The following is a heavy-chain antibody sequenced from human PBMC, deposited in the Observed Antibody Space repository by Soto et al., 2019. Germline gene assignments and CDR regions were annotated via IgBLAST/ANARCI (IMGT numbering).Heavy chain of an antibody. CDR3: AKDQWGLSGEWLGGYFDH. CDR2: IRRDGRIT. D-gene: IGHD2-8*02. J-gene: IGHJ4*02. V-gene: IGHV3-64D*06. CDR1: GFNFMSYA. Sequence: PGGSLRLSCSVSGFNFMSYAMHWVRRAPGRRLEHVSAIRRDGRITSYAASVNDRFTITRDNSKNTLYLQMSSLSVDDTAVYYCAKDQWGLSGEWLGGYFDHWGQGTQVTVSS.